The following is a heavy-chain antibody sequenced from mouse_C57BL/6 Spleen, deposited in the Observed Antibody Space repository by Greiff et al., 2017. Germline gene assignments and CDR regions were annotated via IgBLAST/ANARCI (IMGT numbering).Heavy chain of an antibody. CDR2: IDPEDGET. D-gene: IGHD1-1*01. V-gene: IGHV14-2*01. J-gene: IGHJ2*01. Sequence: EVQLQESGAELVKPGASVTLSCTASGFNIKDYYMHWVKQRTEQGLEWIGRIDPEDGETKYAPKFQGQATITADTSSNTAYLQLSSLTSEDTAVYYCASYYGVYYFDYWGQGTTLTVSS. CDR1: GFNIKDYY. CDR3: ASYYGVYYFDY.